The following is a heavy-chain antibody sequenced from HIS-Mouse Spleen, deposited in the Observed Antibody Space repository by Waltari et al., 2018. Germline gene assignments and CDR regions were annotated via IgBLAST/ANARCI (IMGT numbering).Heavy chain of an antibody. CDR3: ARVGYSSSWYFDY. D-gene: IGHD6-13*01. Sequence: QVQLVQSGAEVKKPGASVKVSCKASGYTFPVYYLHWVRRAPGQGLGWMGWINPNSGGTNYAQKFQGRVTMTRDTSISTAYMELSRLRSDDTAVYYCARVGYSSSWYFDYWGQGTLVTVSS. V-gene: IGHV1-2*02. CDR2: INPNSGGT. J-gene: IGHJ4*02. CDR1: GYTFPVYY.